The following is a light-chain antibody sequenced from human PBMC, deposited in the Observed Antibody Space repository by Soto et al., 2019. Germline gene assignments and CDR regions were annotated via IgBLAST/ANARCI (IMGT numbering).Light chain of an antibody. CDR1: SSDVGGYNY. Sequence: QSVLTQSPSASGSPGQSVTISCIGTSSDVGGYNYVSWYQHHPGKAPKLIIYEVTKRPSGVPDRFSGSRSGTTASLTVSGLQAEDEADYYCGSYAGGNTFVFGTGTMLTVL. CDR3: GSYAGGNTFV. V-gene: IGLV2-8*01. J-gene: IGLJ1*01. CDR2: EVT.